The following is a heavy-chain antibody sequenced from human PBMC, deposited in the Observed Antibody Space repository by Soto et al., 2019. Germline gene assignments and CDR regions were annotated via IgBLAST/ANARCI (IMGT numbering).Heavy chain of an antibody. CDR3: AKVEYSGSYFDY. Sequence: QVQLVESGGGVVQPGRSLRLSCAASGFTFTSYGMHWVRQAPGKGLEWVAVISYDGSNKYYADSMKGRFTISRDNSKNTLSLLMNSLRAEDTAVYFCAKVEYSGSYFDYWGQGTLVTVSS. CDR2: ISYDGSNK. J-gene: IGHJ4*02. V-gene: IGHV3-30*18. CDR1: GFTFTSYG. D-gene: IGHD1-26*01.